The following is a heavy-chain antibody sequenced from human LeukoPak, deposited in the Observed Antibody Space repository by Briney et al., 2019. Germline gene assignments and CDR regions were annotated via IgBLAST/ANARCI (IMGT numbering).Heavy chain of an antibody. J-gene: IGHJ4*02. CDR2: ISGSGGST. CDR3: ARNIGDFDG. CDR1: GFTFSGYA. V-gene: IGHV3-23*01. Sequence: PGGSLRLSCAASGFTFSGYAMSWVRQAPGKGLEWVSAISGSGGSTYYADSVKGRFAISRDNSKNTLYLQMNSLRAEDTAVYYCARNIGDFDGWGQGTMVTVSS. D-gene: IGHD3-10*01.